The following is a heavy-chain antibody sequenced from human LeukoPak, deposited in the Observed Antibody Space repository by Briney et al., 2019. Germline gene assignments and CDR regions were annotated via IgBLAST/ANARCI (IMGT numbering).Heavy chain of an antibody. V-gene: IGHV1-2*02. Sequence: SVKVSCKVSGYTFTDYYMHWVRQAPGQGLEWMGWINPSSGGTNYAQSFQGRVTMARDTSITTAFMELSRLISDDTAVYYCARLRYVGSGYPFDYWGQGTLVTVSS. CDR1: GYTFTDYY. J-gene: IGHJ4*02. CDR3: ARLRYVGSGYPFDY. D-gene: IGHD3-22*01. CDR2: INPSSGGT.